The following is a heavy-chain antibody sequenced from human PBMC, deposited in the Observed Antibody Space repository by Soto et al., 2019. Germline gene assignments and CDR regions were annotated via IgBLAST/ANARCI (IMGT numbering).Heavy chain of an antibody. CDR2: IYYTGTT. V-gene: IGHV4-59*12. J-gene: IGHJ3*02. CDR1: GGSISNYF. Sequence: PSETLSLTCNVSGGSISNYFWSWIRQPPGKGLEWIGYIYYTGTTNYSPSLKRRITISVDTSKSQFSLKLSSVTAADTAVYYCARDPVRWNGYNLGAYDIWSQGTMVTVSS. D-gene: IGHD5-12*01. CDR3: ARDPVRWNGYNLGAYDI.